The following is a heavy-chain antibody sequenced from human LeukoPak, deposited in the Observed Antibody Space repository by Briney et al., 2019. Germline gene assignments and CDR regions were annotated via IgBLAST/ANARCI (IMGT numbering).Heavy chain of an antibody. CDR3: ARRPPTVVTLSGDALHI. J-gene: IGHJ3*02. D-gene: IGHD4-23*01. Sequence: GESRKISCKGSGYTFSNYWIGWVRQMPGKRLEWMGIIYPADSDTTYRPSFRGQVTISADKSINTAYLQWSSLKASDTAMYYCARRPPTVVTLSGDALHIWGQGTMVTVSS. V-gene: IGHV5-51*01. CDR1: GYTFSNYW. CDR2: IYPADSDT.